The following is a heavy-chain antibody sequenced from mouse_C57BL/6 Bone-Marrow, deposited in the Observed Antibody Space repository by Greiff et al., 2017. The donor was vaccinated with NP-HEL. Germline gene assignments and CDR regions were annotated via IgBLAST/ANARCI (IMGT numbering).Heavy chain of an antibody. CDR3: STGTGGY. Sequence: VKLVESGAELARPGASVKLSCKASGYTFTSYGISWVKQRTGQGLEWIGEIYPRSGNTYYNEKFKGKATLTADKSSSTAYMELRSLTSEDSAVYFCSTGTGGYWGQGTTLTVSS. CDR2: IYPRSGNT. J-gene: IGHJ2*01. V-gene: IGHV1-81*01. CDR1: GYTFTSYG. D-gene: IGHD4-1*01.